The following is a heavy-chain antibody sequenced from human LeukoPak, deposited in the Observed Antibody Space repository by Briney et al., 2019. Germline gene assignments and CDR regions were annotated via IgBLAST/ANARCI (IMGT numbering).Heavy chain of an antibody. V-gene: IGHV3-23*01. CDR1: GFTFSSYE. J-gene: IGHJ3*01. CDR3: ANSTRVAFEL. CDR2: ISGGLGTT. Sequence: GGSLRLSCAGSGFTFSSYEMNWVRQAPGKGLEWVSDISGGLGTTYYADSVKGRFTISRDNSKNTLYLHMNSLRAEDTAVYYCANSTRVAFELWGQGTMVSVSS.